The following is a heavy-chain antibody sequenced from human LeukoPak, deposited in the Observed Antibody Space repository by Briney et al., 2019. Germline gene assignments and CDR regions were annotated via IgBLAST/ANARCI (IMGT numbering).Heavy chain of an antibody. J-gene: IGHJ4*02. D-gene: IGHD6-13*01. Sequence: SETLSLTCTVSGGSISSYYWGWIRQPAGKGLEWIGRIYTSGSTNYNPSLKSRVTMSVDTSKSQFSLKLSSVTAADTAVYYCARGRAYSSSWSRFDYWGQGTLVTVSS. CDR3: ARGRAYSSSWSRFDY. V-gene: IGHV4-4*07. CDR2: IYTSGST. CDR1: GGSISSYY.